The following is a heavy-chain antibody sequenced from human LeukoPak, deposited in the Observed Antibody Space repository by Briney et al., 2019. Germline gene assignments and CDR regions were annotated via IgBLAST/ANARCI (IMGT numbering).Heavy chain of an antibody. V-gene: IGHV3-30*18. CDR3: TKEGATGSPYSFYY. D-gene: IGHD1-1*01. J-gene: IGHJ4*02. CDR1: GFTFSSYG. Sequence: GGTLRLSCAASGFTFSSYGMHWVRQAPGKGLEWVAVVSSAGSTKYYADSVKGRFTISRDNSKKTLDLQMNNLRAEDTAVYYCTKEGATGSPYSFYYWGQGTLVTVSS. CDR2: VSSAGSTK.